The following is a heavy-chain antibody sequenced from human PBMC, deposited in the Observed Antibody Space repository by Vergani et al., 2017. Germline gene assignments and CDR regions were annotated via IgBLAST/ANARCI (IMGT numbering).Heavy chain of an antibody. D-gene: IGHD2-21*02. CDR1: GGTFSSST. J-gene: IGHJ6*02. CDR3: AIAYCGGDCYFDYYYGMDV. CDR2: IIPILGIA. V-gene: IGHV1-69*02. Sequence: QVQLVQSGAEVKKPGSSVKVSCKASGGTFSSSTISWVRQAPGQGLEWMGRIIPILGIANYAQKFQGRVTITADKSTSTAYMELSSLRSEDTAVYYCAIAYCGGDCYFDYYYGMDVWGQGTTVTVSS.